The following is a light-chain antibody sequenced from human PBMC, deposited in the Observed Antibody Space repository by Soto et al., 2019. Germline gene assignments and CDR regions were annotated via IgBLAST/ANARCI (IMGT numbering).Light chain of an antibody. Sequence: DIQMTQSPSSLSASVVDRATITCRASQSISRHLNWYQQKPGKAPKLLIYGASSLQSGVPSRISGSGSGTDFTLSISSLQPEDFATYYCQQSYSAPLTFGGGTKVDIK. V-gene: IGKV1-39*01. CDR3: QQSYSAPLT. CDR1: QSISRH. J-gene: IGKJ4*01. CDR2: GAS.